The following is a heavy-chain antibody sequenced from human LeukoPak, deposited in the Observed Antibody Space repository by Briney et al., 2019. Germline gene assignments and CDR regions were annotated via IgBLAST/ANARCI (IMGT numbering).Heavy chain of an antibody. J-gene: IGHJ6*03. D-gene: IGHD3-10*01. CDR2: IIPIFDTT. CDR3: ARAIRGSKIASRYYFYYMDI. V-gene: IGHV1-69*06. Sequence: SVKVSCKASGYTFTGYYMHWVRQAPGQGLEWMGGIIPIFDTTNYAQNFQGRVTITADKSTNTAYMELSSLRSEDTAVYYCARAIRGSKIASRYYFYYMDIWGKGTTVTVSS. CDR1: GYTFTGYY.